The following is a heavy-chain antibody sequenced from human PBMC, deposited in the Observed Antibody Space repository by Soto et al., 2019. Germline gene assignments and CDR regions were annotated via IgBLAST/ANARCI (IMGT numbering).Heavy chain of an antibody. V-gene: IGHV1-18*04. CDR3: ARDLGIRFDP. CDR1: GYAFTGYG. CDR2: ISAYNGNT. Sequence: ASVKVSWKASGYAFTGYGISWVRQAPGQGLEWMGWISAYNGNTNYAQKLQGRVTMTTDTSTSTAYMELRSLRSDDTAVYYCARDLGIRFDPWGQGTLVTVSS. J-gene: IGHJ5*02.